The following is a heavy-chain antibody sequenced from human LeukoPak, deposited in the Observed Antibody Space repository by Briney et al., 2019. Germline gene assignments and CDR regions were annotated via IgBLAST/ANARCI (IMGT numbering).Heavy chain of an antibody. J-gene: IGHJ4*02. CDR1: GFTFSSYS. Sequence: PGGSLRLSCAASGFTFSSYSMNWGRQAPGKGLEWVSSISGSSSYIYYADSVKGRFTISRDNAKNSLYLQMNSLRAEDTAVYYCARGRFGSGSDEGDYFDYWGQGTLVTVSS. D-gene: IGHD3-10*01. V-gene: IGHV3-21*01. CDR2: ISGSSSYI. CDR3: ARGRFGSGSDEGDYFDY.